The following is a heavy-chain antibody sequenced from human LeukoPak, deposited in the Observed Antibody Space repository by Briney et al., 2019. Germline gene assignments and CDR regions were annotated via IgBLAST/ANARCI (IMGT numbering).Heavy chain of an antibody. J-gene: IGHJ4*02. CDR1: GGSFSGYY. CDR2: INHSGST. CDR3: ARLSSSWSN. V-gene: IGHV4-34*01. D-gene: IGHD6-13*01. Sequence: DPSETLSLTCAVYGGSFSGYYWSWIRQPPGKGLEWIGEINHSGSTNYNPSLKSRVTISVDTSKNQFSLKLSSVTAADTAVYYCARLSSSWSNWGQGTLVTVSS.